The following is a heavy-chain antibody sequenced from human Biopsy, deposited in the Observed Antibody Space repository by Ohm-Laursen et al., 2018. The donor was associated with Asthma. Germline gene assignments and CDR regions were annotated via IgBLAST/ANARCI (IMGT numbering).Heavy chain of an antibody. CDR1: SGSGGYMRSGNYY. CDR2: IYYSGTT. V-gene: IGHV4-39*01. D-gene: IGHD6-13*01. J-gene: IGHJ6*02. Sequence: PSQTLSLTCSLSSGSGGYMRSGNYYWGRIRQPPGKGLEWIGSIYYSGTTYYNPSLESRVTVSADTSKNQFSLKLTSVTAADTAVYYCVRGSSSWHHGPFHYYYGLDVWGQGTTATVSS. CDR3: VRGSSSWHHGPFHYYYGLDV.